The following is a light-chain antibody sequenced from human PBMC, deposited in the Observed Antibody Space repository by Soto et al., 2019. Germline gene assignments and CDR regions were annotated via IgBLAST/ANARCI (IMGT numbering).Light chain of an antibody. CDR2: WAS. J-gene: IGKJ4*01. CDR1: QSVSYSSNNKNY. Sequence: DIVMPQSPDSLAVSLVERATINCKYSQSVSYSSNNKNYLAWYQQKPGQPPKLLIYWASTRESGVPDRFSGSGSGTDFTLTISSLQAEDVAVYYCQQYYSIHLTFGGGTKVDIK. V-gene: IGKV4-1*01. CDR3: QQYYSIHLT.